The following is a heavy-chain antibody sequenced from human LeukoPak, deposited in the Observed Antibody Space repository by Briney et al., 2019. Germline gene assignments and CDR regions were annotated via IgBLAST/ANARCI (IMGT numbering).Heavy chain of an antibody. CDR2: IFTSGST. Sequence: ASETLSLTCTVFGGSISSYYWSWIRQPAGKGLEWIGRIFTSGSTNYNPSLKSRVTMSVDTSKNQFSLKLSSVTAADTAVYYCARESSWGFKFDYWGQGTLVTVSS. CDR3: ARESSWGFKFDY. CDR1: GGSISSYY. J-gene: IGHJ4*02. V-gene: IGHV4-4*07. D-gene: IGHD3-16*01.